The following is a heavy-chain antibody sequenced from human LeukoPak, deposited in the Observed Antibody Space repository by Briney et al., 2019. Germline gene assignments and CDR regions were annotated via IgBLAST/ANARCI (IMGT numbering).Heavy chain of an antibody. D-gene: IGHD4-17*01. CDR2: IKQDGSEK. V-gene: IGHV3-7*05. J-gene: IGHJ4*02. CDR3: ARDRSDYADHRFDY. CDR1: GFTFSSYW. Sequence: GGSLRLSCAASGFTFSSYWMSWVRQAPGEGLEWVANIKQDGSEKYYVDSVKGRLTISRDNAKNSLYLQMNSLRAEDTAVYYCARDRSDYADHRFDYWGQGTLVTVSS.